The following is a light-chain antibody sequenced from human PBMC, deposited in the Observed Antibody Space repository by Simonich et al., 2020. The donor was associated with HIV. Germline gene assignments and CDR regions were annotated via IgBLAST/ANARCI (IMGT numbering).Light chain of an antibody. CDR3: QSYDSSNYWV. V-gene: IGLV6-57*03. Sequence: NFMLTQPHSVSESPGKTVTISCTRSSGSTASNYVQWYQQRPGSAPTTVIYEDDQRPYGVPDRFSGSIDSSSNSASLTISGLKTEDEADYYCQSYDSSNYWVFGGGTKLTVL. CDR1: SGSTASNY. CDR2: EDD. J-gene: IGLJ3*02.